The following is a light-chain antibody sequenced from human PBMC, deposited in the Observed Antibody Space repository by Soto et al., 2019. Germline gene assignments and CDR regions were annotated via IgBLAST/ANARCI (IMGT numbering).Light chain of an antibody. Sequence: EIVLTQSPGTLSLSPGESATLSCRASQSVSSSYLSWYQQKPGQAPRLLIHGTSDRATGIPDRFSGSGSGTDFTLTITSLEPEDFAVYYGQPYGRLPPYTFGQGTKLEIK. CDR1: QSVSSSY. J-gene: IGKJ2*01. CDR2: GTS. CDR3: QPYGRLPPYT. V-gene: IGKV3-20*01.